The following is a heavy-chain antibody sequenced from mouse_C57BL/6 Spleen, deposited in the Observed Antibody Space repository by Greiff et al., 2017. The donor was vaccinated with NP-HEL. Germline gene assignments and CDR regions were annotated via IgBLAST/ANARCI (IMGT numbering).Heavy chain of an antibody. D-gene: IGHD2-1*01. Sequence: EVQLQQSGPELVKPGASVKLSCTASGYSFTGYYMNWVKQSPEKSLEWIGEINPSTGGTTYTQKFKAKATLTVDTSSTTAYLQLSSLTSEDPAVYYCARGEGNPYAMDYWGQGTSVTVSS. CDR2: INPSTGGT. CDR1: GYSFTGYY. J-gene: IGHJ4*01. V-gene: IGHV1-42*01. CDR3: ARGEGNPYAMDY.